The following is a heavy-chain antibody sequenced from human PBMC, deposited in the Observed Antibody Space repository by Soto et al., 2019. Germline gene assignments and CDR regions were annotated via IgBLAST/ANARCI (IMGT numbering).Heavy chain of an antibody. CDR2: IIPILGIA. CDR1: GGTFSSYT. CDR3: ARLPISGYDSEWFDP. J-gene: IGHJ5*02. D-gene: IGHD5-12*01. V-gene: IGHV1-69*02. Sequence: SVKVSCKASGGTFSSYTISWVRQAPGQGLEWMGRIIPILGIANYAQKFQGRVTITADKSTSTAYMELSSLRSEDTAVYYCARLPISGYDSEWFDPWGQGTLVTVSS.